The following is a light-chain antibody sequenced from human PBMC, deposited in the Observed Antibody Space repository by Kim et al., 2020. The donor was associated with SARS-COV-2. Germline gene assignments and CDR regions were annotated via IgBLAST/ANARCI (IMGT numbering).Light chain of an antibody. CDR3: QQLNSYPPA. Sequence: DIQLTQSPSFLSASIGDRVTITCRDSQGISSYLAWYQQKPGKAPKVLIYAASTLQSGVPSRFSGSGSGTEFTLTISSLQPEDFATYYCQQLNSYPPAFGQGTRLEIK. V-gene: IGKV1-9*01. J-gene: IGKJ5*01. CDR2: AAS. CDR1: QGISSY.